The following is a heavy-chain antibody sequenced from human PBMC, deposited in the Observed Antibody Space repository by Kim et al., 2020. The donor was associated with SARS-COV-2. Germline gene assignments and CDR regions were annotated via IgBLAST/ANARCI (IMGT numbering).Heavy chain of an antibody. Sequence: GGSLRLSCAASGFTFSSYAMSWVRQAPGKGLEWVSAISGSGGSTYYADSVKGRFTISRDNSKNTLYLQMNSLRAEDTAVYYCAKDQSTYYYDSSGYYSVYLGQGTLVTVSS. D-gene: IGHD3-22*01. J-gene: IGHJ4*02. CDR1: GFTFSSYA. V-gene: IGHV3-23*01. CDR2: ISGSGGST. CDR3: AKDQSTYYYDSSGYYSVY.